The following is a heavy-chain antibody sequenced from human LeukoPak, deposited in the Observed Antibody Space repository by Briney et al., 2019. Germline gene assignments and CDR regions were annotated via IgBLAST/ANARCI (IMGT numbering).Heavy chain of an antibody. J-gene: IGHJ4*02. CDR2: IKQDGSEK. V-gene: IGHV3-7*01. D-gene: IGHD3-9*01. CDR3: ARINYDILTGYPDY. Sequence: DPGGSLRLSCAASGFTFSSYWMSWVRQAPGKGLEWVANIKQDGSEKYYVDSVKGRFTISRDNAKNSLYLQMNSLRAEDTAVYYCARINYDILTGYPDYWGQGTLVTVSS. CDR1: GFTFSSYW.